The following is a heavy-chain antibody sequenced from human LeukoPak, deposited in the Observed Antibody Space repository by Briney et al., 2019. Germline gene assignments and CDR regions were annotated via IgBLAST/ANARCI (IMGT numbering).Heavy chain of an antibody. D-gene: IGHD4-23*01. V-gene: IGHV4-61*02. CDR1: GGSISSGSYY. J-gene: IGHJ3*02. CDR2: IYTSGST. CDR3: ARPKPYYGGKLAFDI. Sequence: SQTLSLTCTVSGGSISSGSYYWSWIRQPAGKGLEWIGRIYTSGSTNYNPSLKSRVTISVDTSKNQFSLKLSSVTAADTAVYYCARPKPYYGGKLAFDIWGQGTMVTVSS.